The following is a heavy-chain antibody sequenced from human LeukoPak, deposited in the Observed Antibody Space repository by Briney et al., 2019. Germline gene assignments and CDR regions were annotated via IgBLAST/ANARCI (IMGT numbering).Heavy chain of an antibody. J-gene: IGHJ4*02. V-gene: IGHV4-39*01. Sequence: PSETLSLTCTVSGGSISSSSYYWGWIRQPTGKGLEWIGSIHYSGSTYYNPSLKSRVTISVDTSKNQFSLKLSSVTAADTAVYYCARLPRWDIVVVPAAIVDYWGQGTLVIVSS. CDR3: ARLPRWDIVVVPAAIVDY. CDR2: IHYSGST. D-gene: IGHD2-2*02. CDR1: GGSISSSSYY.